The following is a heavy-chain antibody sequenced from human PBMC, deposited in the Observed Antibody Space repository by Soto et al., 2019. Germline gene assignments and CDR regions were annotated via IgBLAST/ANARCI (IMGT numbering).Heavy chain of an antibody. Sequence: PGGSLRLSCATSGFIFSTYNMNWVRQAPGKGLVWVASISGSHNNICYADSVKGRFTISRDNAKNSLYLQMNSLRAEDTAVYYCARDYTVGSTYYYYGVDVWGQGTTVTVSS. D-gene: IGHD1-26*01. CDR1: GFIFSTYN. J-gene: IGHJ6*02. CDR3: ARDYTVGSTYYYYGVDV. CDR2: ISGSHNNI. V-gene: IGHV3-21*01.